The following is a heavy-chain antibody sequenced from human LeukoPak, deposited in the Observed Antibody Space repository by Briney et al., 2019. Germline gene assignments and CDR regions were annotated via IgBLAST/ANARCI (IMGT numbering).Heavy chain of an antibody. V-gene: IGHV3-21*01. CDR3: ARGPSVWSGFGLDY. J-gene: IGHJ4*02. CDR2: IDPSSTYI. Sequence: RGSLRLSCAASGFTFRSYSMNWVRQAPGKGLEWVSAIDPSSTYIYYADSVKGRFTISRDNAENSLYLQMNSLRVEDTAVYYCARGPSVWSGFGLDYWGQGTLVTVSS. CDR1: GFTFRSYS. D-gene: IGHD3-3*01.